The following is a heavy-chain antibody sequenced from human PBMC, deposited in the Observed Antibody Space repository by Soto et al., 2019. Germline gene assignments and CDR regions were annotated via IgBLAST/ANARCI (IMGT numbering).Heavy chain of an antibody. D-gene: IGHD1-26*01. CDR3: AWQLGGGDAFDI. V-gene: IGHV1-69*01. CDR2: ILPIFGPP. J-gene: IGHJ3*02. CDR1: GGTFSSYV. Sequence: QVQLVQSGAEVKKPGSSVRVSCKVSGGTFSSYVITWVRQAPGQGLEWLGGILPIFGPPNYEQKFQGRVTITADESTSTAYMELSSLRSEYTAVYYCAWQLGGGDAFDIWGQGTMVTVSS.